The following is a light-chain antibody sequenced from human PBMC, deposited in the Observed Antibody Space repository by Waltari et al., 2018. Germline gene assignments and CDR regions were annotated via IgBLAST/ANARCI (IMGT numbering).Light chain of an antibody. CDR3: QSYDNSLRGSLL. CDR2: ENT. V-gene: IGLV1-40*01. J-gene: IGLJ3*02. CDR1: HSSIASFG. Sequence: QSVLTQAPSVSGAPGQRVTISCTGGHSSIASFGVNWYQHRPGRVPNLLIYENTKRPSGVPDRFSGSKSGTSASLAIEGLQPEDEGDYYCQSYDNSLRGSLLFGGGTKVTV.